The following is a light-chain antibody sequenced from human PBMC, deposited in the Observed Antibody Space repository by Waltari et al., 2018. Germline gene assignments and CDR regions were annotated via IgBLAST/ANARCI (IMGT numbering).Light chain of an antibody. CDR3: QSADSSDTSPHVI. Sequence: SYKLTQPPSVSVSPGQTARITCSGAALAKQYVYWYQQKPGQAPVLVMYKDTERPAGTPERFSGSSSRTTVTLTISGVQAEDEGHYYCQSADSSDTSPHVIFGGGTKLTVL. CDR2: KDT. J-gene: IGLJ2*01. V-gene: IGLV3-25*03. CDR1: ALAKQY.